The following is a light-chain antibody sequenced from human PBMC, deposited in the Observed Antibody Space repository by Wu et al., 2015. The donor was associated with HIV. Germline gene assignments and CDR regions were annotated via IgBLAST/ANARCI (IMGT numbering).Light chain of an antibody. J-gene: IGKJ3*01. Sequence: ENVLMQSPGTLSVSPGERVTLFCNATQSVGSLGSNWLAWYQHKPGQSPRLLIYEAYKKAAGVSDRFSGAGSGTDFSLTITRLQTDDFAILFCQQYGSSPITFGPGT. CDR1: QSVGSLGSN. CDR2: EAY. CDR3: QQYGSSPIT. V-gene: IGKV3-20*01.